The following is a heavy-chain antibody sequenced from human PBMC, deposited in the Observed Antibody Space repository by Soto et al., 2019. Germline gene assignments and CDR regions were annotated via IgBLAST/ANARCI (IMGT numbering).Heavy chain of an antibody. Sequence: ESLKISFKAYRYNLTAFWIHWVRQIPGKGLEWLGKIDPSDSYTNYSPSFEGHVTISTDNSITTAYLQWSSLRASDTALYFCARVHKNWFDSWAQGTMVTVSS. J-gene: IGHJ5*01. CDR2: IDPSDSYT. CDR3: ARVHKNWFDS. V-gene: IGHV5-10-1*01. CDR1: RYNLTAFW.